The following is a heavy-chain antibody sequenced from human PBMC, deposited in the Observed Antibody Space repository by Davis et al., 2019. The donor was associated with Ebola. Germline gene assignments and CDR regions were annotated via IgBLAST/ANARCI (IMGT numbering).Heavy chain of an antibody. V-gene: IGHV3-30*02. CDR2: IRYDGSNK. D-gene: IGHD5-12*01. Sequence: PGGSLRLSCAASGFTFSSYGMHWVRQAPGKGLEWVAFIRYDGSNKYYADSVRGRFTISRDNSKNTLDLLMNSLRAEDTAVYYCARDLEQYSAYDLLGLYFDYWGRGTLVTVSS. CDR1: GFTFSSYG. J-gene: IGHJ4*02. CDR3: ARDLEQYSAYDLLGLYFDY.